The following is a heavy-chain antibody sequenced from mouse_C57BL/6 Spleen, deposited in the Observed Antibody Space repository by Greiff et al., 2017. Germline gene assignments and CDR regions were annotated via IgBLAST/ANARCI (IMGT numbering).Heavy chain of an antibody. CDR2: IYYSGTI. V-gene: IGHV3-5*01. CDR3: ARERVDSSGYEDAMDY. J-gene: IGHJ4*01. Sequence: EVQLQESGPGLVKPSQTVFLTCTVTGISITTGNYRWSWIRQFPGNKLEWIGYIYYSGTITSNPSLTSRTTITRDTPKNQFFLEMNYLTAEDTATYYCARERVDSSGYEDAMDYWGQGTSVTVSS. CDR1: GISITTGNYR. D-gene: IGHD3-2*02.